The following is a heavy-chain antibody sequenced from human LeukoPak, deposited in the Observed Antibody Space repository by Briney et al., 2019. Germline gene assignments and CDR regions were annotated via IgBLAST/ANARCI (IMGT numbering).Heavy chain of an antibody. CDR2: ISGSGGST. CDR1: GFTFSSYA. D-gene: IGHD6-13*01. J-gene: IGHJ4*02. CDR3: AKGSEQQLVFSYFDY. V-gene: IGHV3-23*01. Sequence: GGSLRLSCAASGFTFSSYAMSWVRQAPGKGLEWVSAISGSGGSTYYADSAKGRFTISRDNSKNTLYLQMNSLRAEDTAVYYCAKGSEQQLVFSYFDYWGQGTLVTVSS.